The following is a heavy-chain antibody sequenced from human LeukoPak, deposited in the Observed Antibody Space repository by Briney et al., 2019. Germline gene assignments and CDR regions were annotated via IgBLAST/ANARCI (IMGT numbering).Heavy chain of an antibody. CDR3: ARGWQEQLVRGVGWFDP. Sequence: SETLSLTCTVSGGSIRCYYWSWIRQPPGKGLEWIAYIYYSGSTNYKPSLKSRVTISVDTSKNQFSLKLSSVTAADTAVYYCARGWQEQLVRGVGWFDPWGQGTLVTVSS. CDR1: GGSIRCYY. J-gene: IGHJ5*02. V-gene: IGHV4-59*08. CDR2: IYYSGST. D-gene: IGHD6-13*01.